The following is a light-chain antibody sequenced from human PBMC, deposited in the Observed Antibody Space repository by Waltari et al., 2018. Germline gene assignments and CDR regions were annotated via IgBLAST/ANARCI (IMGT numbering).Light chain of an antibody. Sequence: QSVLTQPPSASGTPGQRVTISCSGSASNIGGNLVNWYQQLPGKAPKLLIYRSALRPAVVPDRFSGSKSGTSASLAISGLQSEDEADYFYASWDDSLNGHWVFGGGTKVTVL. CDR1: ASNIGGNL. V-gene: IGLV1-44*01. CDR3: ASWDDSLNGHWV. J-gene: IGLJ3*02. CDR2: RSA.